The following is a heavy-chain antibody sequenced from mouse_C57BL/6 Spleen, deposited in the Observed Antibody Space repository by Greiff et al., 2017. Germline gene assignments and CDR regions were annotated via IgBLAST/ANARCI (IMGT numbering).Heavy chain of an antibody. CDR3: ARDPVEDWYFDV. J-gene: IGHJ1*03. CDR1: GFTFSNYA. V-gene: IGHV5-4*01. D-gene: IGHD1-1*02. CDR2: ISDGGSYT. Sequence: EVNVVESGGGLVKPGGSLKLSCAASGFTFSNYAMSWVRQTPEKRLEWVATISDGGSYTYYPDNVKGRFTISRDNANNNPYLQMSHLKSEDTAMDYCARDPVEDWYFDVWGTGTTGTVSS.